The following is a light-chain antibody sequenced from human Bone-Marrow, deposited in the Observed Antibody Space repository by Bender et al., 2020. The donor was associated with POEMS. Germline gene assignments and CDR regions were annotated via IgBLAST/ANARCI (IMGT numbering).Light chain of an antibody. J-gene: IGLJ3*02. V-gene: IGLV2-23*02. CDR1: SSDVGSYYF. Sequence: QSALTQPASVSGSPGQSITISCTGTSSDVGSYYFVSWYQHHPGKAPKLIIYEVNKGPSGVSNRFSGSKSGNTASLTISGLQAEDEADYYCCAYAGGSTWVFGGGTKLTVL. CDR3: CAYAGGSTWV. CDR2: EVN.